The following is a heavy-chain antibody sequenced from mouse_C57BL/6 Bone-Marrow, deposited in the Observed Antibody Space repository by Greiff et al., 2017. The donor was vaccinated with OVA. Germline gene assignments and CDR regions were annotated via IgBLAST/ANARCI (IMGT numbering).Heavy chain of an antibody. D-gene: IGHD1-1*01. V-gene: IGHV5-15*04. J-gene: IGHJ2*01. CDR3: ARRYYSYFDY. CDR1: GFTFSDYG. CDR2: ISNLAYSI. Sequence: EVKLVESGGGLVQPGGSLKLSCAASGFTFSDYGMAWVRQAPRKGPEWVAFISNLAYSIYYADTVTGRFTISRENAKNTLYLEMSSLRSEDTAMYYCARRYYSYFDYWGQGTTLSVSS.